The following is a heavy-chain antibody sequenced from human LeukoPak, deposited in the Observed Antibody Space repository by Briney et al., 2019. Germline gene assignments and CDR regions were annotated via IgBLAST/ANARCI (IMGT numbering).Heavy chain of an antibody. J-gene: IGHJ6*03. CDR1: TGSISSYI. CDR2: IYSNGNT. V-gene: IGHV4-4*09. CDR3: ARLADFYYFYTDV. Sequence: SETLSLTCTVSTGSISSYIWSWVRQPPGKGLEGIGYIYSNGNTNYNPSLKSRVTISVDTSKKQFSVRLSSVTAADTAVYYCARLADFYYFYTDVWGKGTTVTVSS.